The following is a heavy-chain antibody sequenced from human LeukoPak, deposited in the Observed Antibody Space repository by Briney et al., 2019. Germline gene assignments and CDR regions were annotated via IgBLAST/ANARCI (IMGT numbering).Heavy chain of an antibody. CDR1: GWSFNDYY. J-gene: IGHJ5*02. Sequence: SETLSLTCAVYGWSFNDYYWNWIRQPPGKGLEWIGEINARGDTNYNPSLKSRVTISVDTSKKQFSLRLTSLIAADTALYYCARGQVPTARGYDWFDPWGQGTLVTVSS. D-gene: IGHD2-2*01. CDR2: INARGDT. V-gene: IGHV4-34*01. CDR3: ARGQVPTARGYDWFDP.